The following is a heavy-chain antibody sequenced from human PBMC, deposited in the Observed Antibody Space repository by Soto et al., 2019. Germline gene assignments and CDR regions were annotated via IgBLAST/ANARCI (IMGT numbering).Heavy chain of an antibody. CDR2: ISYDGSIK. CDR1: GFPFSSYG. J-gene: IGHJ6*02. Sequence: QVQLVESGGGVVQPGRSLRLSCDASGFPFSSYGMHWVRQAPGKGLEWVAVISYDGSIKYYADSVKGRFTVSRDNSKNTRYLQMNTLRADDTAVYYSAKVAQADPLIADYGMDGWGRGTTVTVSS. D-gene: IGHD2-15*01. CDR3: AKVAQADPLIADYGMDG. V-gene: IGHV3-30*18.